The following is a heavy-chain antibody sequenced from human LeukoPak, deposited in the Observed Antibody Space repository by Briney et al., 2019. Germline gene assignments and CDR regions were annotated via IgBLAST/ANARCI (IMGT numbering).Heavy chain of an antibody. CDR2: ISGSGGST. V-gene: IGHV3-23*01. D-gene: IGHD3-10*01. Sequence: GGSLRLSCAASGFTFSSYAMSWVRQAPGKGLEWVSAISGSGGSTYYADSVKGRFTISRDNSKNTLYLQMNSLRAEDTAVYYCAKDALWFGEGTGYYFDYWGQGTLVTVSS. CDR3: AKDALWFGEGTGYYFDY. J-gene: IGHJ4*02. CDR1: GFTFSSYA.